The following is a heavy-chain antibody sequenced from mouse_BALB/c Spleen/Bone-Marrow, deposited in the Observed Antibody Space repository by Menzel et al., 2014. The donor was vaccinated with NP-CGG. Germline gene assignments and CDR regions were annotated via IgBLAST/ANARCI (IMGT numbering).Heavy chain of an antibody. CDR3: ARGNYYGHLDY. CDR1: GFDFSRYW. Sequence: VQLKESGGGLVQPGGSLKLSCAASGFDFSRYWMSWVRQAPGKGLQWIGEINPDSRTINYTPSLKDKFIISRDSAKNTLYLQMSKVRSEDTALYYCARGNYYGHLDYWGQGTTLTVSS. V-gene: IGHV4-1*02. J-gene: IGHJ2*01. D-gene: IGHD2-1*01. CDR2: INPDSRTI.